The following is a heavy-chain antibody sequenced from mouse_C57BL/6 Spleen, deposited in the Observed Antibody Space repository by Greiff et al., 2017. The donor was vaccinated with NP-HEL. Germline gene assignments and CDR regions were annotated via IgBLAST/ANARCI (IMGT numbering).Heavy chain of an antibody. V-gene: IGHV3-6*01. Sequence: EVQLQESGPGLVKPSQSLSLTCSVTGYSITSGYYWNWIRQFPGNKLEWMGYISYDGSNNYNPSLKNRISITRDTSKNQFFLKLNSVTTEDTATYYCAGRYYYGSSLYFDYWGQGTTLTVSS. CDR2: ISYDGSN. CDR3: AGRYYYGSSLYFDY. J-gene: IGHJ2*01. CDR1: GYSITSGYY. D-gene: IGHD1-1*01.